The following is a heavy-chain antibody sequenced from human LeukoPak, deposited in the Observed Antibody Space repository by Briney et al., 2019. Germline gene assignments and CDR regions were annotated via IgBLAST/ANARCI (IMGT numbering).Heavy chain of an antibody. CDR1: GFTFDDFA. D-gene: IGHD1-26*01. CDR2: ISWNSGDI. Sequence: GGSLRLSCAASGFTFDDFAMHWVRQAPGKGLEWVSGISWNSGDIGYADSVKGRFTIYRDNAKNSLYLQMNSLRVEDTALYYCAKDIRLLSPSGSFDYWGQGTLVTVS. J-gene: IGHJ4*02. V-gene: IGHV3-9*01. CDR3: AKDIRLLSPSGSFDY.